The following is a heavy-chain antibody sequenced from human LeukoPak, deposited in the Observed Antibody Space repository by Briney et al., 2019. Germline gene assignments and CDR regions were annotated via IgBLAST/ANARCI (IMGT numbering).Heavy chain of an antibody. Sequence: GGSLRLSCSVSGFTFSNYAMHWVRQAPGKGLEYVSGISSNGGRTYYADSVKGRFTISRDNSKNTMYVQMSTLRVGDTAVYYCVKDPHSSGRYYFDYWGQGTLVTVSS. D-gene: IGHD6-19*01. CDR3: VKDPHSSGRYYFDY. CDR1: GFTFSNYA. CDR2: ISSNGGRT. J-gene: IGHJ4*02. V-gene: IGHV3-64*05.